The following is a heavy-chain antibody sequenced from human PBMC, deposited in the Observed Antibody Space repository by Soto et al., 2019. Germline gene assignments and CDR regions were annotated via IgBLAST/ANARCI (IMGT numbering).Heavy chain of an antibody. J-gene: IGHJ6*02. CDR3: ARGKPSGYRFGPRNFFYYGLDV. Sequence: PSETLSLTCAVFSASLGAHYWAWIRQSPDKGLEWIGEVHPSGSTDYNPSLKSRLTLSLDTSKNQLSLKVASVTAADTDVYFCARGKPSGYRFGPRNFFYYGLDVWGPGTTVTVSS. D-gene: IGHD5-18*01. V-gene: IGHV4-34*01. CDR1: SASLGAHY. CDR2: VHPSGST.